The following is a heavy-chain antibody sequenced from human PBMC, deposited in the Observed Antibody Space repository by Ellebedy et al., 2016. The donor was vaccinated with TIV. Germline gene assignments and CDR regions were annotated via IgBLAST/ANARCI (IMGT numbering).Heavy chain of an antibody. J-gene: IGHJ4*02. CDR1: GYTFTSYD. D-gene: IGHD2-2*01. V-gene: IGHV1-8*01. CDR2: MNPNSGNT. CDR3: ARRMDEEAMHAFDY. Sequence: AASVKVSCKASGYTFTSYDINWVRQATGQGLEWMGWMNPNSGNTGYVQKFQGRVTMTRNTSISTAYMELSSLRSEDTAVYYCARRMDEEAMHAFDYWGQGTLVTVSS.